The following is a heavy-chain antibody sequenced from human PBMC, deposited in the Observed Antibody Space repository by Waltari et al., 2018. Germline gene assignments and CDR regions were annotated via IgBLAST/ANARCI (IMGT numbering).Heavy chain of an antibody. Sequence: EVQMIESGGGLVQPGGSLRLSCASSGFSFSNYWMSWVRLAPGKGLEWVANIDQEADKKYYLDSVRGRFTISRDNTKNSLYLQMNSLRADDTAVYYCATDGNYFAFWGQGTLVTVSS. V-gene: IGHV3-7*03. D-gene: IGHD3-10*01. CDR1: GFSFSNYW. CDR2: IDQEADKK. CDR3: ATDGNYFAF. J-gene: IGHJ4*02.